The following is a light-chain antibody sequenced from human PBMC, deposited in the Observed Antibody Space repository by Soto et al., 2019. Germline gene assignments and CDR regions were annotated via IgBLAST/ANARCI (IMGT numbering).Light chain of an antibody. J-gene: IGLJ1*01. V-gene: IGLV1-44*01. CDR1: SSNIGSNT. CDR3: AAWDDSLNGHV. CDR2: SNN. Sequence: QPVLTQPPSASGTPGQRVTISSSGSSSNIGSNTVNWYQQLPGTAPKLLIYSNNQRPSGVPDRFSGSKSGTSASLAISGLQSEDEADYYCAAWDDSLNGHVFGTGTKVTVL.